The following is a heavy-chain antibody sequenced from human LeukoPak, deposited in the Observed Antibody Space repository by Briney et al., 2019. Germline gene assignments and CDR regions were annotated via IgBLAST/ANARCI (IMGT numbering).Heavy chain of an antibody. Sequence: GASVKVSCKASGGTFSSYTISWVRQAPGQGLEWMGGIIPIFGTANYAQKFQGRVTITTDESTSTAYMELSSLRSEDTAVYYCARHVVDGYNEPGWFDPWGQGTLVTVSS. CDR1: GGTFSSYT. CDR2: IIPIFGTA. J-gene: IGHJ5*02. D-gene: IGHD5-24*01. V-gene: IGHV1-69*05. CDR3: ARHVVDGYNEPGWFDP.